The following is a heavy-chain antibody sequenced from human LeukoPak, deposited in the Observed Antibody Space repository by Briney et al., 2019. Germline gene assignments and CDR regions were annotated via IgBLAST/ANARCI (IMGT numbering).Heavy chain of an antibody. CDR2: IIPIFGTA. J-gene: IGHJ6*02. CDR3: ASSFGVVLPGSYYGMDV. D-gene: IGHD3-3*01. V-gene: IGHV1-69*13. Sequence: SVKVSCKASGGTFSSYAISWVRQAPGRGLEWMGGIIPIFGTANYAQKFQGRVTITADESTSTAYMELSSLRSEDTAVYYCASSFGVVLPGSYYGMDVWGQGTTVTVSS. CDR1: GGTFSSYA.